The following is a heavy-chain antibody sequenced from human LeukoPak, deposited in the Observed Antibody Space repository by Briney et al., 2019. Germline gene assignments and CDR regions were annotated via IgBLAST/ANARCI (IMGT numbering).Heavy chain of an antibody. CDR3: TTGWHNWNDDAFDI. Sequence: GGSLRLSCAASGFTFSDYYMNWIRQAPGKGLEWVGRIKSKTDGGTTDYAAPVKGRFTISRDDSKNTLYLQMNSLKTEDTAVYYCTTGWHNWNDDAFDIWGQGTMVTVSS. CDR2: IKSKTDGGTT. CDR1: GFTFSDYY. V-gene: IGHV3-15*01. D-gene: IGHD1-20*01. J-gene: IGHJ3*02.